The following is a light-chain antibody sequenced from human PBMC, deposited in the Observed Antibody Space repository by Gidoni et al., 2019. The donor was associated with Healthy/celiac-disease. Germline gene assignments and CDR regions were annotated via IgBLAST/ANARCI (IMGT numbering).Light chain of an antibody. CDR1: RPNIGAGYD. J-gene: IGLJ2*01. CDR2: GNS. CDR3: QSYDSSLSVV. Sequence: QSVLTQPPSVSGAAGQRVTISCTGSRPNIGAGYDVHWYQQRPGTAPKLLIYGNSNRPSGVPDRFSGSKSGTSASLAITGLQAEDEADYYCQSYDSSLSVVFGGGTKLTVL. V-gene: IGLV1-40*01.